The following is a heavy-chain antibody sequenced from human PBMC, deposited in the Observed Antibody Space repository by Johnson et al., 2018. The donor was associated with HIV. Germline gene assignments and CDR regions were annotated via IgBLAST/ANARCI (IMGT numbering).Heavy chain of an antibody. CDR1: GFTFSSYW. CDR3: AKDLFRWELLPRAFDI. V-gene: IGHV3-7*05. CDR2: IKQDGSEK. J-gene: IGHJ3*02. Sequence: EVQLVESGGGLVQPGGSLRLSCAASGFTFSSYWMSWVRQAPGKGLEWVANIKQDGSEKYYVDSVKGRFTISRDNAKNSLYLQMNSLRAEDTALYYCAKDLFRWELLPRAFDIWGQGTMVTVSS. D-gene: IGHD1-26*01.